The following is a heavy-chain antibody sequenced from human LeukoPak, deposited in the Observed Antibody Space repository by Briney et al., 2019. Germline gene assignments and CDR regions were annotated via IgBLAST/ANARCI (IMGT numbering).Heavy chain of an antibody. J-gene: IGHJ4*02. CDR2: IWYDGSNK. CDR3: ARDRPRRVRYFDWLLDY. Sequence: GGSLRLSCAASGFTFSSYGMHWVRQAPSKGLEWVAVIWYDGSNKYYADSVKGRFTISRDNSKNTLYLQMNSLRAEDTAVYYCARDRPRRVRYFDWLLDYWGQGTLVTVSS. V-gene: IGHV3-33*01. D-gene: IGHD3-9*01. CDR1: GFTFSSYG.